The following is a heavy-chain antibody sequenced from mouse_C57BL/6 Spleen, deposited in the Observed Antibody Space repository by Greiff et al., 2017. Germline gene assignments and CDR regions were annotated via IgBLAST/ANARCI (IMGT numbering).Heavy chain of an antibody. CDR3: ARFILYDGEEYFDY. J-gene: IGHJ2*01. CDR1: GYTFTSYW. CDR2: IHPNSGST. Sequence: VKLMESGAELAKPGASVKLSCKASGYTFTSYWMHWVKQRPGQGLEWIGMIHPNSGSTNYNEKFKSKATLTVDKSSSTAYMQLSSLTSEDSAVYYCARFILYDGEEYFDYWGQGTTLTVSS. V-gene: IGHV1-64*01. D-gene: IGHD2-3*01.